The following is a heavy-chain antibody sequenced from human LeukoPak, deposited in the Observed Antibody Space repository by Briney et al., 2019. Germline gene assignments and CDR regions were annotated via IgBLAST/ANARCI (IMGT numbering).Heavy chain of an antibody. CDR3: AREHDPITMIGRGWFDP. V-gene: IGHV3-43*01. J-gene: IGHJ5*02. Sequence: GGSLRLSCAASGFTFDDYTMHWVRQAPGKGLEWVSLISWDGGSTYYADSVKGRFTISRDNSKNSLYLQMNSLRAEDTAVYYCAREHDPITMIGRGWFDPWGQGTLVTVSS. CDR2: ISWDGGST. D-gene: IGHD3-22*01. CDR1: GFTFDDYT.